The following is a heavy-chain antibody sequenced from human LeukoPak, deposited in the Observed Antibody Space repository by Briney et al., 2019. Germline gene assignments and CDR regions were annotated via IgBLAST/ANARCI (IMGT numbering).Heavy chain of an antibody. CDR1: GGSFSGYY. D-gene: IGHD3-10*01. CDR2: INHSGST. V-gene: IGHV4-34*01. CDR3: ARGIRVRGVINPRGFDY. Sequence: SGTLSLTCAVYGGSFSGYYWSWIRQPPGKGLEWIGEINHSGSTNYNPSLKSRVTISVDTSKNQFSLKLSSVTAADTAVYYCARGIRVRGVINPRGFDYWGQGTLVTVSS. J-gene: IGHJ4*02.